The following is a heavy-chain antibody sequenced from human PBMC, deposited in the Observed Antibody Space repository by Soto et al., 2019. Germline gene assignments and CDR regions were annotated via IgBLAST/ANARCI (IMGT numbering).Heavy chain of an antibody. Sequence: QVQLVESGGGVVQPGRSLRLSCAASGFTFSSYGFHWVRQAPGKGLEWVAVIWYDGSNKYYADSVKGRFTISRGNSKNTLYLQMNSLRAEDTAVYYCAREHDGYWGQGTLVTVSS. CDR1: GFTFSSYG. V-gene: IGHV3-33*01. J-gene: IGHJ4*02. CDR3: AREHDGY. CDR2: IWYDGSNK. D-gene: IGHD3-3*01.